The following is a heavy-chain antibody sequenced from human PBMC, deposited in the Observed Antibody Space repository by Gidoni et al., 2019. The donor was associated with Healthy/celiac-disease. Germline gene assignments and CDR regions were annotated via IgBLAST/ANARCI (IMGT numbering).Heavy chain of an antibody. D-gene: IGHD1-1*01. J-gene: IGHJ4*02. CDR2: RRSKTYGRTT. CDR1: GFTFGDYA. V-gene: IGHV3-49*04. Sequence: EVQLVESGGGLVQPGRSLRLSCTASGFTFGDYAMRWVRQGPGKGVGWVGFRRSKTYGRTTKDAASVKGRFTISRDDSKSIAYLQMNSLKTEDTAVYYCTREDWKARRISDYWGQGTLVTVSS. CDR3: TREDWKARRISDY.